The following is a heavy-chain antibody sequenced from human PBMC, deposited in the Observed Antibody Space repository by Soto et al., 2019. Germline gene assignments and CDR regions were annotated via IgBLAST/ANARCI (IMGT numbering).Heavy chain of an antibody. J-gene: IGHJ6*02. CDR3: ARDKNVGYSGYDSYYYYGMDV. D-gene: IGHD5-12*01. V-gene: IGHV3-7*01. CDR1: GFTFSSYW. CDR2: IKQDGSEK. Sequence: PVGSLRLSCAASGFTFSSYWMSWVRQAPGKGLEWVANIKQDGSEKYYVDSVKGRFTISRDNAKNSLYLQMNSLRAEDTAVYYCARDKNVGYSGYDSYYYYGMDVWGQGTTVTVSS.